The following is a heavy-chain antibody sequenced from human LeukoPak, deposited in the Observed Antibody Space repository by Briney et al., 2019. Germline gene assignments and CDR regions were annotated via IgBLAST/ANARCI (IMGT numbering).Heavy chain of an antibody. CDR3: ARDTYRFFDL. CDR2: IKEDGTDK. J-gene: IGHJ2*01. CDR1: GFTFSTYW. V-gene: IGHV3-7*01. Sequence: GGSLRLSCAASGFTFSTYWMGWVRQAPGKGLEWVADIKEDGTDKYSVDSVKGRFIISRDNAKNSLYLQMNSLRAEDTAVYYCARDTYRFFDLWGRGTLVTVSS.